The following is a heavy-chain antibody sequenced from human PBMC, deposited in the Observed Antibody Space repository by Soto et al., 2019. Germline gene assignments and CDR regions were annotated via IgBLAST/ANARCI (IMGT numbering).Heavy chain of an antibody. J-gene: IGHJ6*02. V-gene: IGHV1-2*04. CDR2: INPTSGGT. D-gene: IGHD6-13*01. Sequence: ASVKGSLKASGYTVTGYYMHWVRQAPGQGLEWMGWINPTSGGTNYAQKFQGWVTMTRDTSISTAYMELSRLRSEDTAVYYCARDASSHSSSWEDYYYHYGMDVWGQGTTVTVSS. CDR1: GYTVTGYY. CDR3: ARDASSHSSSWEDYYYHYGMDV.